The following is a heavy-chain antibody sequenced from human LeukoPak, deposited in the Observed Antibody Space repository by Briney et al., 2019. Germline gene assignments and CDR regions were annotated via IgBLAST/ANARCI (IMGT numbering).Heavy chain of an antibody. D-gene: IGHD3-3*01. CDR1: GFTFSSYW. CDR2: IKQDGSEK. V-gene: IGHV3-7*01. J-gene: IGHJ6*03. Sequence: GGSLRLSCAASGFTFSSYWMSWVRQAPGKGLEWVANIKQDGSEKYYVDSVKGRFTISRDNAKNSLYLQMSSLRAEDTAVYYCAREYNDFWSGYYPYYYYYYMDVWGKGTTVTVSS. CDR3: AREYNDFWSGYYPYYYYYYMDV.